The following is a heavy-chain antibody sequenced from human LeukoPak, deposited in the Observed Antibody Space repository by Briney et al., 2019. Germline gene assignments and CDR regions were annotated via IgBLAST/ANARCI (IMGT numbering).Heavy chain of an antibody. V-gene: IGHV4-59*08. J-gene: IGHJ6*02. D-gene: IGHD3-10*01. CDR1: GGSISSYH. Sequence: SETLSLTCTVSGGSISSYHWIWIRQPPGKGLEWIGYIHYSGSTNYNPSLKSRVTTSVDTSKKQFSLKLRSVTAADTAVYYCARSGSGSYGYYYYGMDVWGQGTTVTVSS. CDR3: ARSGSGSYGYYYYGMDV. CDR2: IHYSGST.